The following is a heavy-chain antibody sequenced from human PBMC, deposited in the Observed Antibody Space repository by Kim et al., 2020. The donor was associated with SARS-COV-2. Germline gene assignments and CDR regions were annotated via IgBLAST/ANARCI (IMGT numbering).Heavy chain of an antibody. J-gene: IGHJ4*02. V-gene: IGHV3-30*04. CDR3: ARDERQWRAPFDY. CDR1: GFTFSSYA. Sequence: GGSLRLSCAASGFTFSSYAMHWVRQAPGKGLEWVAVISYDGSNKYYADSVKGRFTISRDNSKNTLYLQMNSLRAEDTAVYYCARDERQWRAPFDYWGQGT. D-gene: IGHD6-19*01. CDR2: ISYDGSNK.